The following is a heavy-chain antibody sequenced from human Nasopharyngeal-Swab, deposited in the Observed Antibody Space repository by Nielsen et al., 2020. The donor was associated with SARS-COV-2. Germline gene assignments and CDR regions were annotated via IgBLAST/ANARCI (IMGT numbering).Heavy chain of an antibody. CDR1: GYSFTSYW. CDR2: IYPGDSDT. D-gene: IGHD1-26*01. Sequence: GESLKISCKGSGYSFTSYWIGWVRQMPGKGLEWMGIIYPGDSDTRYSPSFQGQVTISADKSISTAYLQWSSLKASNTAMYYCARLGTRPGWYFDLWGRGTLVTVSS. V-gene: IGHV5-51*01. CDR3: ARLGTRPGWYFDL. J-gene: IGHJ2*01.